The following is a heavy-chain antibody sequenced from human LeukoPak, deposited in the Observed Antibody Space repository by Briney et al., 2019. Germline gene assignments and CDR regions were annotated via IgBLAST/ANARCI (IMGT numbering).Heavy chain of an antibody. CDR3: ARDGPGIQLWPYFDY. D-gene: IGHD5-18*01. CDR2: ISSNGGST. J-gene: IGHJ4*02. V-gene: IGHV3-64*01. Sequence: GGSLRLSCAASGFTFSSYAMHWVRQAPGKGLEYVSAISSNGGSTYYANSVKGRFTISRDNSKNTLYLQMGSLRDEDMAVYYCARDGPGIQLWPYFDYWGQGTLVTVSS. CDR1: GFTFSSYA.